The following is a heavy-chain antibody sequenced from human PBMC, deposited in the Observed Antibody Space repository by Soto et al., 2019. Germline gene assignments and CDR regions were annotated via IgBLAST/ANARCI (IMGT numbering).Heavy chain of an antibody. CDR2: VYYSGST. Sequence: SETLSRTCTVSGGSISSYYWSWIRQPTGKGLEWLGYVYYSGSTTYNPSLQSRGTISVNTSKNQFSLKMSAVPSADTAVDFCARDRYYGGADYWGQGAMVTVSS. V-gene: IGHV4-59*01. CDR1: GGSISSYY. J-gene: IGHJ4*02. CDR3: ARDRYYGGADY. D-gene: IGHD3-10*01.